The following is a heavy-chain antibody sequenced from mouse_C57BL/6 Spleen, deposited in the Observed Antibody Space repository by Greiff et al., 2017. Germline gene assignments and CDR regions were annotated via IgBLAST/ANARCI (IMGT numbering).Heavy chain of an antibody. D-gene: IGHD2-5*01. CDR3: ARKGSNHLYGMDY. CDR2: IYPRSGNT. V-gene: IGHV1-81*01. J-gene: IGHJ4*01. CDR1: GYTFTSYG. Sequence: QVHVKQSGAELARPGASVKLSCKASGYTFTSYGISWVKQRTGQGLEWIGEIYPRSGNTYYNEKFKGKATLTADKSSSTAYMELRSLTSEDSAVXYCARKGSNHLYGMDYWGQGTSVTVSS.